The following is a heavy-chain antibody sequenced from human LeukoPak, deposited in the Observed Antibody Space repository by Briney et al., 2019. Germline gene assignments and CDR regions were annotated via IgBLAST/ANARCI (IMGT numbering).Heavy chain of an antibody. CDR2: ISSSSSYI. CDR1: GFTFSSYS. J-gene: IGHJ6*03. D-gene: IGHD3-10*01. V-gene: IGHV3-21*01. CDR3: ARVMARPGYYYYMDV. Sequence: GGSLRLSCAASGFTFSSYSMNWVRQAPGKGLEWVSSISSSSSYIYYADSVKGRFTISRDNAKNSLYLQMNSLRAEDTAVYYCARVMARPGYYYYMDVWGKGTTVTVSS.